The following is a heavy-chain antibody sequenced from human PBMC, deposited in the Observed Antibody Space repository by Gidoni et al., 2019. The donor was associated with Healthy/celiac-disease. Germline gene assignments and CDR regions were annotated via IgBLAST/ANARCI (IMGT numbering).Heavy chain of an antibody. CDR3: TSQNYYYDSSGYPIYYYGMDV. Sequence: EVQLVESGGGLVKPGGSLRLSCAASGFTFSHAWMSWVRQAPGKGLEWVGRMKSKTDGGTTDYAAPVKGRFTISRDDSKNTLYLQMNSLKTEDTAVYYCTSQNYYYDSSGYPIYYYGMDVWGQGTTVTVSS. J-gene: IGHJ6*02. CDR1: GFTFSHAW. D-gene: IGHD3-22*01. CDR2: MKSKTDGGTT. V-gene: IGHV3-15*01.